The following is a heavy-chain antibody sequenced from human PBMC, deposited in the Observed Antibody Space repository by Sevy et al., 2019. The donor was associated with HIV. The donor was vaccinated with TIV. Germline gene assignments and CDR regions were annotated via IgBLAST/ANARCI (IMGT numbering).Heavy chain of an antibody. V-gene: IGHV1-18*01. CDR1: GYTFSTYG. Sequence: ASVKVSCKASGYTFSTYGISWIRQAPGQGLEWMGWISANNGNTNYAQKIQGRVTMTTDTSTSTAYMELRGLTSDDTAFYFCARDSYYYDMHSSYRPPDYWGQGTLVTVSS. J-gene: IGHJ4*02. CDR2: ISANNGNT. D-gene: IGHD3-22*01. CDR3: ARDSYYYDMHSSYRPPDY.